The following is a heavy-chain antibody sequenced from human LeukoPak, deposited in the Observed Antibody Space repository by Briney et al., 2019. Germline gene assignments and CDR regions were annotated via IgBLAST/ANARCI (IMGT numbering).Heavy chain of an antibody. CDR1: GYTFTSYY. CDR2: IIPIFGTA. Sequence: SVKVSCKASGYTFTSYYMHWVRQAPGQGLEWMGGIIPIFGTANYAQKFQGRVTITADESTSTAYMELSSLRSEDTAVYYCARDYSSGWYEYFQHWGQGTLVTVSS. CDR3: ARDYSSGWYEYFQH. V-gene: IGHV1-69*13. J-gene: IGHJ1*01. D-gene: IGHD6-19*01.